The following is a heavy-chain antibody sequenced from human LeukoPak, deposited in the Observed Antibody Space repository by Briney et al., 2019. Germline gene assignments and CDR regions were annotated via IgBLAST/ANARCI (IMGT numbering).Heavy chain of an antibody. Sequence: SETLSLTCTVSGGSISSYYWSWIRQTAGKGLEWIGRLYPGVSTNYNPSLKGRVTMSVDTSKNQFALKLSAVTAADTAVYYCARLKFYDSTGYSPGHYMDVWGKGTTVTVSS. CDR1: GGSISSYY. V-gene: IGHV4-4*07. J-gene: IGHJ6*03. CDR3: ARLKFYDSTGYSPGHYMDV. CDR2: LYPGVST. D-gene: IGHD3-22*01.